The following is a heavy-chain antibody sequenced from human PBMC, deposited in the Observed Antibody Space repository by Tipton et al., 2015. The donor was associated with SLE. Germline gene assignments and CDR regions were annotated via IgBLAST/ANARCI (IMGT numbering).Heavy chain of an antibody. D-gene: IGHD3-22*01. CDR3: ARLPSHFDSSGYYPYDY. J-gene: IGHJ4*02. CDR2: ANDRGNT. Sequence: TLSLTCAVYGGSISDFYWVWIRQTPGKGLEWIGGANDRGNTNYNPSLKRRVTILIDTSKNQFSLKLNSVTAADTAVYYCARLPSHFDSSGYYPYDYWGQGTLVTVSS. V-gene: IGHV4-34*01. CDR1: GGSISDFY.